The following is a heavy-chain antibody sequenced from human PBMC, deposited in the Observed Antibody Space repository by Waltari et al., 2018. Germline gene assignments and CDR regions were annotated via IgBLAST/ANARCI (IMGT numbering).Heavy chain of an antibody. CDR2: IYPGDSST. V-gene: IGHV5-51*01. J-gene: IGHJ4*02. CDR3: ARQNIHSYGYGYFDY. D-gene: IGHD5-18*01. CDR1: GYSFARSW. Sequence: EVQLVQSGAEVKKPGESLKISCQGSGYSFARSWIGWLSQMPGKGLEWMGIIYPGDSSTKYSPSFQGQVTISVDTSISTAYLQWSSLKASDTAMYFCARQNIHSYGYGYFDYWGQGTLVTVSS.